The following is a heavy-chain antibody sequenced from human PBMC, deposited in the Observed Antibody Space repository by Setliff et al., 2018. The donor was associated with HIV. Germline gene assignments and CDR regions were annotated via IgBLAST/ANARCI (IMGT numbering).Heavy chain of an antibody. V-gene: IGHV1-24*01. J-gene: IGHJ4*02. CDR3: TTGLPLFCSGGSCLFDF. Sequence: ASVKVSCKVSGFTLTELSMHWVRQAPGKGLEWMGSFNPEDGKTIYAQKFQGSVTMIEDTSTDTAYMELSSLRSEDTAVYYCTTGLPLFCSGGSCLFDFWGQGTLVTVSS. D-gene: IGHD2-15*01. CDR2: FNPEDGKT. CDR1: GFTLTELS.